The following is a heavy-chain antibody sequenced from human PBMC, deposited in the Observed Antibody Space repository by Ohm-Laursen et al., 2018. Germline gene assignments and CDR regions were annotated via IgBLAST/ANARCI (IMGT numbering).Heavy chain of an antibody. J-gene: IGHJ4*02. CDR2: IIPIFGTA. CDR1: GGTFSSYA. CDR3: ARGPASIAAAGTLDY. Sequence: SVKVSCNASGGTFSSYAISWVRQAPGQGLEWMGGIIPIFGTANYAQKFQGRVTITADKSTSTAYMELSSLRSEDTAVYYCARGPASIAAAGTLDYWGQGTLVTVSS. V-gene: IGHV1-69*06. D-gene: IGHD6-13*01.